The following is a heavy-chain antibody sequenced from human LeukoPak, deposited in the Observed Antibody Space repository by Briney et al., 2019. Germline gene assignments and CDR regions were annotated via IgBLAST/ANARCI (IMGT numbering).Heavy chain of an antibody. Sequence: GGSLRLSCAASGFTFSSYWMHWVRQAPGKGLLWVSRINTDGSSTTYADSVKGRFTISRDNAKNTLYLQMNSLRAEDTAVYYCARAAYSSTWYSRYFDLWGRGTLVTVSS. D-gene: IGHD6-13*01. V-gene: IGHV3-74*01. CDR2: INTDGSST. CDR1: GFTFSSYW. CDR3: ARAAYSSTWYSRYFDL. J-gene: IGHJ2*01.